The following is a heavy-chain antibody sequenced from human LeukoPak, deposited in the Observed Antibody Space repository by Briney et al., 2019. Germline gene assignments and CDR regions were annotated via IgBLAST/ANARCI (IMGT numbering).Heavy chain of an antibody. CDR3: ARHIRGYIYGFDY. CDR2: IYCSGSH. D-gene: IGHD5-18*01. V-gene: IGHV4-39*01. Sequence: PSETLSLTCTVSGGSSSSSSYYWGWIRQPKGKGLEWIGSIYCSGSHFYNPSHSRRLPIYVDTCKTQFFLKLSSVTAADSAVYYCARHIRGYIYGFDYWGQGTLVTVSS. CDR1: GGSSSSSSYY. J-gene: IGHJ4*02.